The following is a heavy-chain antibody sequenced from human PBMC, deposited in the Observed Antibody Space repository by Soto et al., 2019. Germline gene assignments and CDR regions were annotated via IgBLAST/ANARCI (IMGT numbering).Heavy chain of an antibody. Sequence: QVQLRESGPGLVKPSQTLSLTCTVSGGSINSGGYYWNCIRQHPGKGLEWLGNMYYSGSTSYSPSLWSRVIISGDTSENRFSLKLSSVTAEDTAVYFCARWYRQSEYSSSWVFDYWGQGTLVNVSS. V-gene: IGHV4-31*03. CDR1: GGSINSGGYY. CDR3: ARWYRQSEYSSSWVFDY. CDR2: MYYSGST. J-gene: IGHJ4*02. D-gene: IGHD6-13*01.